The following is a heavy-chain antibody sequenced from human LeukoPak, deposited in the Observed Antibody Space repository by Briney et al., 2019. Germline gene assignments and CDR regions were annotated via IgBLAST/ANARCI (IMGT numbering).Heavy chain of an antibody. CDR2: INPNSGGT. V-gene: IGHV1-2*02. Sequence: ASVKASCKPAGHTFTGYYMHSVRQSPRHRLECMGGINPNSGGTHYAQKFQGRVTMTRATSISTAYMELSRLRSDDPAVYYCARVVVGGGSGYCASGEGDYWGQGTLVTVSS. CDR3: ARVVVGGGSGYCASGEGDY. CDR1: GHTFTGYY. J-gene: IGHJ4*02. D-gene: IGHD3-22*01.